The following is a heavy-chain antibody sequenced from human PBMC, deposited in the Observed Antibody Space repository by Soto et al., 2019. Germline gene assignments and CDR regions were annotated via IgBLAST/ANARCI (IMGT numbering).Heavy chain of an antibody. CDR3: ASQYCSGGSCYLILDACDI. CDR2: IIPIFGTA. J-gene: IGHJ3*02. Sequence: SVKVSCKASGGTFSSYAISWVRQAPGQGLEWMGGIIPIFGTANYAQKFQGRVTITADKSTSTAYMELSSLRSEDTAVYYCASQYCSGGSCYLILDACDIWGQGTMVTVSS. D-gene: IGHD2-15*01. CDR1: GGTFSSYA. V-gene: IGHV1-69*06.